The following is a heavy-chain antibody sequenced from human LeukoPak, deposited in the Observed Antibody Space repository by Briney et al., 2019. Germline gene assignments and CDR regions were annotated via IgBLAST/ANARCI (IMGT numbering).Heavy chain of an antibody. D-gene: IGHD4-23*01. CDR3: ARTVGTHRFDY. V-gene: IGHV4-34*01. J-gene: IGHJ4*02. Sequence: PSETLSLTCAVYGGSFSGYYWSWIRQPPGKGLEWIGEINHSGSTNYNPSLKSRVTISVDTSKNQFSLNLSSVTAPDTALYYCARTVGTHRFDYWGQGILVTVSS. CDR1: GGSFSGYY. CDR2: INHSGST.